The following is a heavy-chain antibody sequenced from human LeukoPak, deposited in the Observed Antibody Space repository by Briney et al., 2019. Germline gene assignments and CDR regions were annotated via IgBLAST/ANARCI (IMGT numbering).Heavy chain of an antibody. D-gene: IGHD6-13*01. V-gene: IGHV3-7*01. CDR2: IKQDGSEK. Sequence: GGSLRLSCAASGFTFSSYWMSWVRQAPGKGLEWVANIKQDGSEKYYVDSVKGRFTISRDNAKNSLYLQMNSLRAEDTAVYYCASHQSEAIAAAALDAFDIWGQGQWSPSLQ. CDR1: GFTFSSYW. CDR3: ASHQSEAIAAAALDAFDI. J-gene: IGHJ3*02.